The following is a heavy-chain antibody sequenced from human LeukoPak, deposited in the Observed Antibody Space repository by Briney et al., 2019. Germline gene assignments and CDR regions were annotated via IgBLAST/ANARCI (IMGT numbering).Heavy chain of an antibody. J-gene: IGHJ6*02. CDR3: ARSYGYNYYGLDV. D-gene: IGHD4-17*01. V-gene: IGHV4-59*01. CDR1: GGSISSYY. Sequence: SETLSLTCTVSGGSISSYYWSWIRQPPGKGLEGIGYIYYSGSTNYNPSLKSRVTISVDTSKNQFSLKLSSVTAADTAVYYCARSYGYNYYGLDVWGQGTTVTVSS. CDR2: IYYSGST.